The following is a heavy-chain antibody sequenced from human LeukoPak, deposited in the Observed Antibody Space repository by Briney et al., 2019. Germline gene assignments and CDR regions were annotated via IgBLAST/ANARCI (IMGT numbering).Heavy chain of an antibody. J-gene: IGHJ4*02. V-gene: IGHV4-39*07. Sequence: SETLSLTCTVSGGSISSGGYYWSWIRQPPGKGLEWIGEINHSGSTNYNPSLKSRVTISVDTSKNQFSLKLSSVTAADTAVYYCARGRSDYYVDYWGQGTLVTVSS. CDR2: INHSGST. CDR1: GGSISSGGYY. D-gene: IGHD3-3*01. CDR3: ARGRSDYYVDY.